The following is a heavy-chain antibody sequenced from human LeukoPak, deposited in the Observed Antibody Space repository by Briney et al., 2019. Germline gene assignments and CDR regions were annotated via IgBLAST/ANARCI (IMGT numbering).Heavy chain of an antibody. V-gene: IGHV4-61*02. D-gene: IGHD3-10*01. Sequence: TSETLSLTCSVSGDYISRRSSYWAWIRQPAGRGLEWIERVYWTGTPNYNPSLKSRVTMSIDTSKNQFSLTLNSVTAADTALYFCARGLQERDIIRGFDLWGPGILVTVSS. CDR3: ARGLQERDIIRGFDL. J-gene: IGHJ4*01. CDR2: VYWTGTP. CDR1: GDYISRRSSY.